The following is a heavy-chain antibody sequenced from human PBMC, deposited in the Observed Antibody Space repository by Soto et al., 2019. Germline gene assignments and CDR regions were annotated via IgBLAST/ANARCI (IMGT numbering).Heavy chain of an antibody. CDR3: ARETDSYCSSTSCPDGMGEGWFDP. Sequence: GASVKVSCKASGYTFTGYYMHWVRQAPGQGLERMGWINPNSGGTNYAQKFQGRVTMTRDTSISTAYMELSRLRSDDTAVYYCARETDSYCSSTSCPDGMGEGWFDPWGQGTLVTVSS. CDR1: GYTFTGYY. J-gene: IGHJ5*02. D-gene: IGHD2-2*01. CDR2: INPNSGGT. V-gene: IGHV1-2*02.